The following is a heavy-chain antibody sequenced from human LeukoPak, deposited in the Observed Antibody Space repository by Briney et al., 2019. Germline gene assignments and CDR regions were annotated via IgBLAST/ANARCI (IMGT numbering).Heavy chain of an antibody. CDR3: ARHGHDTGGFEAHFDY. CDR2: SHYSGNT. D-gene: IGHD2-8*02. CDR1: ADSINNYY. Sequence: SSETLSLTGTVSADSINNYYWSWIRQPPGKGLEWIGYSHYSGNTNYNPSLKSRVTISVDTSKSQFSLKLISVTAADTAVYYCARHGHDTGGFEAHFDYWGQGTLVTVSS. V-gene: IGHV4-59*08. J-gene: IGHJ4*02.